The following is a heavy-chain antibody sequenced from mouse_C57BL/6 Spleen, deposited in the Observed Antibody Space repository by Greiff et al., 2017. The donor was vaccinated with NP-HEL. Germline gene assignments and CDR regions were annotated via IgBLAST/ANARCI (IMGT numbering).Heavy chain of an antibody. V-gene: IGHV5-4*01. Sequence: EVHLVESGGGLVKPGGSLKLSCAASGFTFSSYAMSWVRQTPEKRLEWVATISDGGSYTYYPDNVKGRFTISRDNAKNNLYLQMSHLKSEDTAMYYCARKDFGYGHYMDYWGQGTSVTVSS. CDR2: ISDGGSYT. D-gene: IGHD1-2*01. CDR1: GFTFSSYA. J-gene: IGHJ4*01. CDR3: ARKDFGYGHYMDY.